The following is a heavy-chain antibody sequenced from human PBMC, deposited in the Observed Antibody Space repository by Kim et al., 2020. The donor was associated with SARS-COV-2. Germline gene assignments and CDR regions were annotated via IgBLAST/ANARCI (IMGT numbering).Heavy chain of an antibody. V-gene: IGHV1-8*01. Sequence: ASVKVSCKASGYTFTSYDINWVRQATGQGPEWMGWMNPNSGNTGYAQKFQGRVTMTRNTSISTAYMELSSLRSEDTAVYYCARGRRYFDWLSPYYYYYGMGVWGQGTTVTVSS. J-gene: IGHJ6*02. CDR1: GYTFTSYD. CDR2: MNPNSGNT. D-gene: IGHD3-9*01. CDR3: ARGRRYFDWLSPYYYYYGMGV.